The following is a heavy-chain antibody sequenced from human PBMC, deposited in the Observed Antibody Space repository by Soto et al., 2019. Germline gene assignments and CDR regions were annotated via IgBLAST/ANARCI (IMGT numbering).Heavy chain of an antibody. CDR3: AKGRDYSSSRPDFDY. J-gene: IGHJ4*02. Sequence: DVQLVESGGGLVQPGRSLRLSCAASGFTFDDYAMHWVRQVPGKGLQWVSGISWNSGNVGYADSVKGRFTISRVNAQNSVYLQMNSLRGEDTALYYCAKGRDYSSSRPDFDYWGQGTLVTVSS. CDR1: GFTFDDYA. D-gene: IGHD6-19*01. CDR2: ISWNSGNV. V-gene: IGHV3-9*01.